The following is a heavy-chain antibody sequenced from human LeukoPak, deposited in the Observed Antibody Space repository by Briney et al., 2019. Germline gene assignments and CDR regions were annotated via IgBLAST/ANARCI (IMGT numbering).Heavy chain of an antibody. Sequence: PGRSLRLSCAASGFTFSSYGMHWVRQAPGKGLEWVAVIWYDGSNKYYADSVKGRFTISRDNSKNTLYLQMNSLRAEDTAVYYCARDKGTVTLYYYYGMDVWGQGTTVTVSS. CDR3: ARDKGTVTLYYYYGMDV. D-gene: IGHD4-17*01. CDR2: IWYDGSNK. V-gene: IGHV3-33*01. J-gene: IGHJ6*02. CDR1: GFTFSSYG.